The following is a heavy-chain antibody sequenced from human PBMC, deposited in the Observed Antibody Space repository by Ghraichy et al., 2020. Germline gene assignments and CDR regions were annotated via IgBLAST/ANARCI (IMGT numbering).Heavy chain of an antibody. V-gene: IGHV4-34*01. D-gene: IGHD3-16*02. Sequence: SETLSLTCAVYGGSFSGYYWSWIRQPPGKGLEWIGEINHSGSTNYNPSLKSRVTISVDTSKNQFSLKLSSVTAADTAVYYCARTGLGDYIWGSYRYNPTAHSIDYWGQGTLVTVSS. CDR1: GGSFSGYY. J-gene: IGHJ4*02. CDR3: ARTGLGDYIWGSYRYNPTAHSIDY. CDR2: INHSGST.